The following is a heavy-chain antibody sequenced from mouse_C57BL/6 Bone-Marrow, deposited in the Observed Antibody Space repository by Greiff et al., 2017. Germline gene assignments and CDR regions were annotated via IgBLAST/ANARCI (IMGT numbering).Heavy chain of an antibody. D-gene: IGHD2-5*01. V-gene: IGHV1-55*01. CDR3: ARPYYSNYWYFDV. Sequence: QVQLQQPGAELVKPGASVKMSCKASGYTFTSYWITWVKQRPGQGLEWIGDIYPGSGSTNYNEKFKSKATLTVDTASSTAYRQLSSLTSEDSAVYYWARPYYSNYWYFDVWGTGTTVTVSS. J-gene: IGHJ1*03. CDR1: GYTFTSYW. CDR2: IYPGSGST.